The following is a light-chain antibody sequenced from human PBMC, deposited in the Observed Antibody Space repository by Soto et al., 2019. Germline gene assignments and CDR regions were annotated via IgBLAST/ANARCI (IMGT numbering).Light chain of an antibody. V-gene: IGKV1-5*01. CDR2: DAS. CDR3: QQYNSYSPTT. CDR1: QSISSW. J-gene: IGKJ4*01. Sequence: DIQMTQSPSTLSASVGDRVTITCRASQSISSWLAWYQQKPGKAPKLLIYDASSLESGVPSRFSGSGSGTEFSLTISCLQPDDFATYYCQQYNSYSPTTFGGGTKVEIK.